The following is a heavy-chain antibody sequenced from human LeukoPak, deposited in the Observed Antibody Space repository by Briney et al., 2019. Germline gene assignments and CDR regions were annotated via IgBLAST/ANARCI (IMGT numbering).Heavy chain of an antibody. CDR2: IYYSGST. CDR1: GGSISGGGCS. J-gene: IGHJ4*02. D-gene: IGHD3-22*01. Sequence: SETLSLTCLVPGGSISGGGCSWSWIRQHPGKGLEWVGYIYYSGSTYYNPSLKSRVTISVDTSKNQFSLKLSSVTAADTAVYYCARDSEDYYDSWGQGTLVTVSS. CDR3: ARDSEDYYDS. V-gene: IGHV4-31*03.